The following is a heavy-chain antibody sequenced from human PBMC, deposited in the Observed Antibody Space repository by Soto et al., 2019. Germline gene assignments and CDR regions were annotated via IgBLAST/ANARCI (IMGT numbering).Heavy chain of an antibody. Sequence: SVKVSCKASGGTFSSYAISWVREAPGQGLEWMGGIIPIFGTANYAQKFQGRVTITADKSTSTAYMELSSLRSEDTAVYYCARQFIAAAGPALYYYYGMDVWGQGTTVTVSS. CDR3: ARQFIAAAGPALYYYYGMDV. D-gene: IGHD6-13*01. V-gene: IGHV1-69*06. J-gene: IGHJ6*02. CDR2: IIPIFGTA. CDR1: GGTFSSYA.